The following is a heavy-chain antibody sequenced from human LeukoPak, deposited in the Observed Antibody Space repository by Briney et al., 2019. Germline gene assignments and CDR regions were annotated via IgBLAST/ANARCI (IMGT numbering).Heavy chain of an antibody. J-gene: IGHJ4*02. CDR1: GSTFSSYA. CDR2: ISYDGSNK. V-gene: IGHV3-30-3*01. D-gene: IGHD6-19*01. Sequence: PGGSLRLSCAASGSTFSSYAMHRVRQAPGKGLEWVAVISYDGSNKYYADSVKGRFTISRDNSKNTLYLQMNSLRAEDTAVYYCARGPAVSSSGWYFHYWGQGTLVTVSA. CDR3: ARGPAVSSSGWYFHY.